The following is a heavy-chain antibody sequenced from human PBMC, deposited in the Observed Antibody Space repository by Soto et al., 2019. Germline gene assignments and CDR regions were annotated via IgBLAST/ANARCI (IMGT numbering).Heavy chain of an antibody. D-gene: IGHD6-25*01. CDR2: MNPNNGNA. J-gene: IGHJ4*02. Sequence: ASVKVSCKASGFTFITYDFSCVRQAAGQGLEWMGWMNPNNGNAGFAQKFRGRINMTRNTCISTAYLELSSLRSDDSAVYFCARRKERSGPYYLDLWGQGTQVTVSS. CDR3: ARRKERSGPYYLDL. CDR1: GFTFITYD. V-gene: IGHV1-8*01.